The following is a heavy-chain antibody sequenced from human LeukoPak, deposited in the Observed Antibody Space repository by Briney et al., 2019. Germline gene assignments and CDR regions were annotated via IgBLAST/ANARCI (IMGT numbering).Heavy chain of an antibody. Sequence: PGGSLRLSCAASGFTFSSYEMNWVRQAPGKGLEWVSYISSSGSTIYYADSVKGRFTISRDNAKNSLYLQMNSLRAEDTAVYYCAGENPSPVFDGDYVSYWGQGTLVTVSS. D-gene: IGHD4-17*01. CDR1: GFTFSSYE. V-gene: IGHV3-48*03. J-gene: IGHJ4*02. CDR3: AGENPSPVFDGDYVSY. CDR2: ISSSGSTI.